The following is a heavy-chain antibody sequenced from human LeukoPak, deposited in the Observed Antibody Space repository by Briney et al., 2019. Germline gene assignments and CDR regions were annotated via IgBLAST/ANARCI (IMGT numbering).Heavy chain of an antibody. Sequence: GGSLRLSCAASGFPFSSYGMHWVRQAPGKGLEWVAVIWYDGSNKYFADSVKGRFIISRDNSKNTLYLQMNSLKAEDTAVYYCATGGYDDSSGYYASWYFDLWGRGTLVTVSS. CDR2: IWYDGSNK. V-gene: IGHV3-33*01. CDR3: ATGGYDDSSGYYASWYFDL. J-gene: IGHJ2*01. CDR1: GFPFSSYG. D-gene: IGHD3-22*01.